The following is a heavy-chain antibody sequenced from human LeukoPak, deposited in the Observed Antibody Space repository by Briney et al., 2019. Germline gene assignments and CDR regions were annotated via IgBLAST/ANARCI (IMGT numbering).Heavy chain of an antibody. Sequence: GGSLRLSCAASGFTFSDYYMSWVRQAPGKGLEWVANIKQDGSEKYYVDSVKGRFTISRDNAKNSLYLQMNSLRAEDTAVYYCARERVSYYYDSSGQDAFDIWGQGTMVTVSS. V-gene: IGHV3-7*01. CDR3: ARERVSYYYDSSGQDAFDI. CDR1: GFTFSDYY. CDR2: IKQDGSEK. J-gene: IGHJ3*02. D-gene: IGHD3-22*01.